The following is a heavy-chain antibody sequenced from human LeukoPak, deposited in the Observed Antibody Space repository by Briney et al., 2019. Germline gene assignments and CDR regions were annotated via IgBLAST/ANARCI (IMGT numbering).Heavy chain of an antibody. CDR2: IYYSGST. CDR1: GGSISSYY. CDR3: ARAGYTISYYSLDY. Sequence: SETLSLTCTVSGGSISSYYWSWIRQPPGKGLEWIGYIYYSGSTNYNPSLESRVTMSVDTSKNQFSLKLTSVTAADTAMYYCARAGYTISYYSLDYWGQGTLVTVSS. V-gene: IGHV4-59*12. J-gene: IGHJ4*02. D-gene: IGHD1-26*01.